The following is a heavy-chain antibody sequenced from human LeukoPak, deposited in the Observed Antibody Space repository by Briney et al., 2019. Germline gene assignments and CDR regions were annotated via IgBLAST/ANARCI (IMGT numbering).Heavy chain of an antibody. V-gene: IGHV3-21*01. CDR1: GFTFSSYS. D-gene: IGHD3-22*01. CDR2: ISSSSSYI. CDR3: ARDLRGYYYDSSDPYYYGMDV. Sequence: GSLRLSCAASGFTFSSYSMNWVRQAPGKGLEWVSSISSSSSYIYYADSVKGRFTISRDNAKNSLYLQMNGLRAEDTAVYYCARDLRGYYYDSSDPYYYGMDVWGQGTTVTVSS. J-gene: IGHJ6*02.